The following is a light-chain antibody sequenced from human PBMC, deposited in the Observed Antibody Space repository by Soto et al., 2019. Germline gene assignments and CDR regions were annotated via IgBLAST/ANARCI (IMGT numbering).Light chain of an antibody. CDR3: SSYTSSSTVV. CDR1: SSDVGGYNY. V-gene: IGLV2-14*01. CDR2: DVS. Sequence: QSVLTQPASVSGSPGQSITISCTGTSSDVGGYNYVSWYQQHPGKEPKLMIYDVSNRPSGVSNRFSGSKSGNTASLTISGLQAEDEADYYWSSYTSSSTVVFGGGTKLTVL. J-gene: IGLJ2*01.